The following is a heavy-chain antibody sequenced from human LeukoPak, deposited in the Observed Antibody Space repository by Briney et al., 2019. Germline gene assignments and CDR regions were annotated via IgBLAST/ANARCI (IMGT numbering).Heavy chain of an antibody. CDR2: IYYRGTT. CDR3: ARHSDYIRFAMDV. V-gene: IGHV4-39*01. Sequence: SETLSLTCTVSGGSISGSSSYWGWIRQPPGEGLEWIGNIYYRGTTYYSTSLKSRVTISVDTSMNLFSIKLSSVTAADTAVYYCARHSDYIRFAMDVWGQGTTVTVSS. D-gene: IGHD3-10*01. J-gene: IGHJ6*02. CDR1: GGSISGSSSY.